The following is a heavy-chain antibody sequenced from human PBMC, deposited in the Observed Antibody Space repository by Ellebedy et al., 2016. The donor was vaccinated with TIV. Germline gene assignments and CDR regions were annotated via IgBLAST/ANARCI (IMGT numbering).Heavy chain of an antibody. CDR2: ISPDGIST. V-gene: IGHV3-74*01. CDR1: GFTFSSYW. J-gene: IGHJ4*02. Sequence: GGSLRLSCAASGFTFSSYWMHWVRQVPGTGLVWVSRISPDGISTAYADSVKGRFTISRDNAKNSLSLQMNNLGGEDTAVYYCARGGVVAGADYWGQGTLVTVSS. CDR3: ARGGVVAGADY. D-gene: IGHD6-19*01.